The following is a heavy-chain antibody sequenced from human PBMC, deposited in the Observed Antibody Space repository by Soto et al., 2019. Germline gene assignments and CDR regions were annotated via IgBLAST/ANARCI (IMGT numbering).Heavy chain of an antibody. CDR3: VREKRWLHHDAFDI. Sequence: QSGGSLRLSCAASGFTVSSNYMSWVRQAPGKGLEWVSVIYSGGSTYYADSVKGRFTISRDNSKNTLYLQMNSLRAEDTAVYYCVREKRWLHHDAFDIWGQGKMVTVSS. CDR1: GFTVSSNY. J-gene: IGHJ3*02. CDR2: IYSGGST. D-gene: IGHD5-12*01. V-gene: IGHV3-53*01.